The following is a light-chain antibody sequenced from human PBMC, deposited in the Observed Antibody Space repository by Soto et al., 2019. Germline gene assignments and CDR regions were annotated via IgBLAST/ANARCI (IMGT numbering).Light chain of an antibody. Sequence: IIMTQSPATLSLSPWERAALSCSASQSVNNKLAWYQQTPGQPPRLLIYGASNRATGIPDRFSGSGSGTDFTLIINRLEPEDVAIYYCQQYGGSPRITFGQGTRLEIK. J-gene: IGKJ5*01. CDR2: GAS. CDR3: QQYGGSPRIT. V-gene: IGKV3-20*01. CDR1: QSVNNK.